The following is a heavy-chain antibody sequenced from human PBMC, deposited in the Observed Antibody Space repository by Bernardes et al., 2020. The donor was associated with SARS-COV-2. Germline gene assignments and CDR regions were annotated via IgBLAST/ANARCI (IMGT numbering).Heavy chain of an antibody. CDR3: AMRYCGSASCYVDPYDAFDI. V-gene: IGHV1-2*02. D-gene: IGHD2-2*01. CDR2: INSDTGGT. Sequence: ASVKVSCMASGNIFNNYYMHWVRQAPGRGLEWMGWINSDTGGTNYPQKFQGRVTMTRDTSISTAYMELTRLTPDDTAVYYCAMRYCGSASCYVDPYDAFDIWGPGTLVTVSS. CDR1: GNIFNNYY. J-gene: IGHJ3*02.